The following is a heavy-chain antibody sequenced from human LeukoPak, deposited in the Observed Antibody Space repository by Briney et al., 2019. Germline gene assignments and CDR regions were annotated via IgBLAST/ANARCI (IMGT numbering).Heavy chain of an antibody. Sequence: GGSLRLSCAASGFTFSSYAMTWVRPAPGRRLEWVSGIGGGGTEYYADSVKGRFIISSDSSQNLVHLQMNSLTAEDTAVYYCARAQGALDYWGQGTLVTVSS. CDR2: IGGGGTE. CDR1: GFTFSSYA. CDR3: ARAQGALDY. V-gene: IGHV3-23*01. D-gene: IGHD1-26*01. J-gene: IGHJ4*02.